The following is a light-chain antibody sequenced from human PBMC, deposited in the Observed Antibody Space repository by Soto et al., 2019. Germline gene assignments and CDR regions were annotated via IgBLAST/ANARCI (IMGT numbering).Light chain of an antibody. CDR3: QVWDSSLVV. V-gene: IGLV3-9*01. CDR1: NIGSKN. J-gene: IGLJ2*01. Sequence: SYELTQPLSVSVALGQTARITCGGNNIGSKNVHWYQQKPGQAPVLVIYRDSNRPSGIPERLSGSNSGNTATLTISRAQAGDEADYYCQVWDSSLVVFGGGTKLTVL. CDR2: RDS.